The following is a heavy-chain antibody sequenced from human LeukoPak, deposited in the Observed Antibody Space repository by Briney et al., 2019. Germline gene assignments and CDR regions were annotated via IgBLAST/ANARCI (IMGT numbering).Heavy chain of an antibody. D-gene: IGHD3-22*01. CDR2: ISSSSIYI. CDR1: GFTFRSYS. Sequence: GGSLRLSCEASGFTFRSYSMNWVRQAPGKGLEWVSSISSSSIYIYYTDSVKGRFTISRDNAGNSLYLQMNSLRAEDTAVYYCARETNTSDSSGYIRADVRRDDYWGQGTLVTVSS. CDR3: ARETNTSDSSGYIRADVRRDDY. J-gene: IGHJ4*02. V-gene: IGHV3-21*01.